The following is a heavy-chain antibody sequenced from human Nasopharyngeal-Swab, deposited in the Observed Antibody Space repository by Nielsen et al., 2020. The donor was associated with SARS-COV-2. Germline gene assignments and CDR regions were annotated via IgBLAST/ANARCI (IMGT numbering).Heavy chain of an antibody. Sequence: WIRQPPGKGLEWIGYIYYSGSTYYNPSLKSRVTISVDTSKNQFPLKLSSVTAADTAVYYCARVSRYYYMDVWGKGTKVTGSS. CDR3: ARVSRYYYMDV. V-gene: IGHV4-31*02. CDR2: IYYSGST. J-gene: IGHJ6*03.